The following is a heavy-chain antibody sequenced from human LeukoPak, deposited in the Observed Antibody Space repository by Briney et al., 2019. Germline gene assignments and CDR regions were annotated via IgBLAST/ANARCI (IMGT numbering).Heavy chain of an antibody. D-gene: IGHD3-10*01. CDR2: INHSGST. V-gene: IGHV4-34*01. Sequence: SETLSLTCAVYGGSFSGYYWSWIRQPPGKGLEWIGEINHSGSTNYNPSLKSRVTISVDTSKNQFSLKLSSVTAADTAVYYCARGPYGENWFDPWGQGTLVTVSS. J-gene: IGHJ5*02. CDR1: GGSFSGYY. CDR3: ARGPYGENWFDP.